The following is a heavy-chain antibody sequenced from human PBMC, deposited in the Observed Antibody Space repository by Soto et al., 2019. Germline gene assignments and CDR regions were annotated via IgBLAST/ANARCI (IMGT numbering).Heavy chain of an antibody. V-gene: IGHV4-39*01. Sequence: SETLSLTCTVSGGSISSSSYYWGWIRQPPGKGLEWIGSIYYSGSTYYNPSLKSPVTISVDTSKIQFSLKLSSVTAADTAVYYCARTDYYGMDVWGQGTTVTVSS. CDR3: ARTDYYGMDV. J-gene: IGHJ6*02. CDR2: IYYSGST. CDR1: GGSISSSSYY.